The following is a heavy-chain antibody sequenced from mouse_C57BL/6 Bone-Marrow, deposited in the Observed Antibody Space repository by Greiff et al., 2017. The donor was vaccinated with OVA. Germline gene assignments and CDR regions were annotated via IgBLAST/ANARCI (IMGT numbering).Heavy chain of an antibody. D-gene: IGHD1-1*01. CDR2: ISSGSSTI. Sequence: EVKLVESGGGLVKPGGSLKLSCAASGFTFSDYGMHWVRQAPEKGLEWVAYISSGSSTIYYADTVKGRFTISRDNAKNTLFLQMTSLRSEDTAMYYCAHCSSPYYYALDYCGQGTPVTVSS. J-gene: IGHJ4*01. CDR1: GFTFSDYG. CDR3: AHCSSPYYYALDY. V-gene: IGHV5-17*01.